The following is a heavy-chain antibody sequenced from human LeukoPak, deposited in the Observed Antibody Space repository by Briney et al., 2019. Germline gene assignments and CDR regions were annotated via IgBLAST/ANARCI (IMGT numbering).Heavy chain of an antibody. D-gene: IGHD3-22*01. CDR3: ARLLGYYDSSGYPYFDY. J-gene: IGHJ4*02. CDR1: GYTFTSYY. Sequence: GASVKVSCKASGYTFTSYYMHWVRQAPGQGLEWMGIINPSGGSTSYAQKLQGRVTMTRDKSISTAYLQWSSLKASDTAMYYCARLLGYYDSSGYPYFDYWGQGTLVTVSS. CDR2: INPSGGST. V-gene: IGHV1-46*01.